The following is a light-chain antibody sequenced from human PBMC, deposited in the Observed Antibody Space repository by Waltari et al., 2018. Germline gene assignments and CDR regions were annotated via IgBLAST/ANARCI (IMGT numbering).Light chain of an antibody. CDR1: QGLVHVAGNNY. CDR2: KIS. V-gene: IGKV2-30*02. Sequence: VVMTQSPLSLPVTLGQPASNSCKSRQGLVHVAGNNYLNWFQQRPGQSPRRLIYKISDRDSGVPDRFSGSGSGVDFTLKISRVEAEDAGVYYCMQATHWPYAFGQGTKLEIK. CDR3: MQATHWPYA. J-gene: IGKJ2*01.